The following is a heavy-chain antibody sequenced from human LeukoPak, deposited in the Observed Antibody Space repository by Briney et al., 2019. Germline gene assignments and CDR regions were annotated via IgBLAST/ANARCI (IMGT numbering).Heavy chain of an antibody. CDR3: ARVASLTVTTGY. D-gene: IGHD4-17*01. J-gene: IGHJ4*02. CDR1: GFTFSSYA. Sequence: GGSLRLSCAASGFTFSSYAMHWVRQAPGKGLEWVAVISYDGSNKYYADSVKGRFTISRDNSRNTLYLQMNSLRAEDTAVYYCARVASLTVTTGYWGQGTLVTVSS. V-gene: IGHV3-30-3*01. CDR2: ISYDGSNK.